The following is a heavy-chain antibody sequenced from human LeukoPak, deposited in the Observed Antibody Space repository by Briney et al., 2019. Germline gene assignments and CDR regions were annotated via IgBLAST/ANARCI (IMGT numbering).Heavy chain of an antibody. CDR3: ARHDNSGTYPLYY. D-gene: IGHD3-10*01. CDR1: GGSLSSYY. Sequence: SETLSLTCTVSGGSLSSYYWSWIRQPAGKGLEWIGHIYSSGRPNYNPSLKCRVTMSVDTSKNQFSLKLTSVTAADTAVYYCARHDNSGTYPLYYWGQGTLVTVSS. CDR2: IYSSGRP. V-gene: IGHV4-4*07. J-gene: IGHJ4*02.